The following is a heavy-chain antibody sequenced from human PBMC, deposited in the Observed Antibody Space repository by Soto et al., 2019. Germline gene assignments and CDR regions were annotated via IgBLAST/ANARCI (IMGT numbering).Heavy chain of an antibody. J-gene: IGHJ4*02. V-gene: IGHV3-30*03. Sequence: QVQLVESGGGVVQPGRSLRLSCAASGFTFSGYAMHWVRQAPGKGLEWVAVISYDGSNQYYEDSVKGRFTISRDNSKSTLYLQMDSLRAEDTALYFCAGDGSGYYYLLGYWGQGTLVTVSS. CDR2: ISYDGSNQ. D-gene: IGHD3-22*01. CDR1: GFTFSGYA. CDR3: AGDGSGYYYLLGY.